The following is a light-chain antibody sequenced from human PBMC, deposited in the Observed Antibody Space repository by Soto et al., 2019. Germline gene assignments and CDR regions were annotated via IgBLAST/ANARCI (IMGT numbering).Light chain of an antibody. V-gene: IGKV4-1*01. Sequence: DIVMTQSPDSLAVXXGGRATINCKSSQSVLYSSNNKNYLAWYQQKPGQPPKLLIYWASTRESGVPDRFSGSGSGTDFTLTISSLQAEDVAVYYCQQYYSTPLTFGGGTKVDIK. CDR1: QSVLYSSNNKNY. CDR2: WAS. CDR3: QQYYSTPLT. J-gene: IGKJ4*01.